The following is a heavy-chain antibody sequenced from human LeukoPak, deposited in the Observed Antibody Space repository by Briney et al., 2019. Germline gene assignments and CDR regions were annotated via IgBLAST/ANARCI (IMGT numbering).Heavy chain of an antibody. CDR1: GFTFSSYW. CDR3: AKAGSNSWGNFDV. J-gene: IGHJ3*01. CDR2: IRDDGSTK. V-gene: IGHV3-30*02. D-gene: IGHD6-13*01. Sequence: GGSLRLSCVDSGFTFSSYWMSWVRQAPGKGLEWVAFIRDDGSTKYYADSVKRRFTLSRDKSKSTLYLQMNSLRVEDTAIYYCAKAGSNSWGNFDVWGQGTMVTVSS.